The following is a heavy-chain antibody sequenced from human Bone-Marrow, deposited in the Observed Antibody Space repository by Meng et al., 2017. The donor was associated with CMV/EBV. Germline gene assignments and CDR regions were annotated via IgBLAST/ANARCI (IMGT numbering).Heavy chain of an antibody. J-gene: IGHJ4*02. V-gene: IGHV4-61*01. D-gene: IGHD3-3*01. CDR1: GGSVSSGSYY. CDR2: IYYSGST. CDR3: ARCGPVDFRRPFDY. Sequence: SETLSLTCTVSGGSVSSGSYYWSWIRQPPGKGLEWIGYIYYSGSTNYNPSLKSRVTISVDTSKNQFSLRLSYVTAADTAVYYCARCGPVDFRRPFDYWGQGVLVTVSS.